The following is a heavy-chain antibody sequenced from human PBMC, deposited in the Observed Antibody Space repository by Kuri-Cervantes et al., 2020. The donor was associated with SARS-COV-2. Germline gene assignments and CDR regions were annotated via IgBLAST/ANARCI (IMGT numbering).Heavy chain of an antibody. J-gene: IGHJ4*02. CDR1: GLTFSSYA. V-gene: IGHV3-30*04. CDR2: ISYDGSNK. Sequence: GESLKISCRDSGLTFSSYAMHWVRQAPGKGLEWVAVISYDGSNKYYADSVKGRFTISRDNAKNSLYLQMNSLRAEDTAVYYCARDPYWGQGTLVTVSS. CDR3: ARDPY.